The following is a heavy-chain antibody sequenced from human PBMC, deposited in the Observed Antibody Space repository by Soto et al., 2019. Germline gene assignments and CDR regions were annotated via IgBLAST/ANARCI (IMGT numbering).Heavy chain of an antibody. CDR1: GGTFSSYA. CDR3: ARRTLGWELLTPYYYYYGMDV. CDR2: IIPIFGTA. D-gene: IGHD1-26*01. Sequence: VASVKVSCKASGGTFSSYAISWVRQAPGQGLEWMGGIIPIFGTANYAQKFQGRVTITADKSTSTAYMELGSLRSEDTAVYYCARRTLGWELLTPYYYYYGMDVWGQGTTVTVSS. J-gene: IGHJ6*02. V-gene: IGHV1-69*06.